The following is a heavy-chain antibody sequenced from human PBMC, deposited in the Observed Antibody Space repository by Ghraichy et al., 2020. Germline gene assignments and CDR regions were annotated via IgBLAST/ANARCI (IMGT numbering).Heavy chain of an antibody. CDR2: INPNSGGT. J-gene: IGHJ3*02. CDR3: ARGYISGWSGSDAFDI. V-gene: IGHV1-2*05. CDR1: GYTFTGYY. D-gene: IGHD6-19*01. Sequence: ASVKVSCKASGYTFTGYYMHWVRQAPGQGLEWMGRINPNSGGTNYAQKFQGRVTMTRDTSISTAYMELSRLRSDDTVVYYCARGYISGWSGSDAFDIWGQGTMVTVSS.